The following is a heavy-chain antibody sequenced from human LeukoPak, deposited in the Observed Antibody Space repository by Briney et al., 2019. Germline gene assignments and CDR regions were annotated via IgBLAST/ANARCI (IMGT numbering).Heavy chain of an antibody. CDR2: ISYDGSNK. CDR3: AREARGGNFDY. V-gene: IGHV3-30-3*01. CDR1: GFTFSSYA. D-gene: IGHD2-15*01. Sequence: PGGSLRLSCAASGFTFSSYAMHWVRQAPGKGLEWVAVISYDGSNKYYADSVKGRFTISRVNSKNTLYLQMNSLRAEDTAVYYCAREARGGNFDYWGQGTLVTVSS. J-gene: IGHJ4*02.